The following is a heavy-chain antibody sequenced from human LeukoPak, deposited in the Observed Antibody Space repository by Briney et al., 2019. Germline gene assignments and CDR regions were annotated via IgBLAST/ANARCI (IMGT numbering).Heavy chain of an antibody. D-gene: IGHD3-22*01. CDR2: ISYDGSNK. V-gene: IGHV3-30*18. Sequence: GGSLRLSCAASGFTFSSHGMHWVRQAPGKGLEWVAVISYDGSNKYYADSVKGRFTVSRDNSKNTLYLQMNSLRAEDTAVYYCAKDYDSSGYYYEEYWGQGTLVTVSS. CDR1: GFTFSSHG. J-gene: IGHJ4*02. CDR3: AKDYDSSGYYYEEY.